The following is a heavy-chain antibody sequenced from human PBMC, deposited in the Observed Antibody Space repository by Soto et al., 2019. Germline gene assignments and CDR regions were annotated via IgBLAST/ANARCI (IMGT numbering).Heavy chain of an antibody. CDR3: SRGDRGAFDL. CDR1: GFTFSYYW. Sequence: EVQLVESGGGLVRPGGSLRLSCAASGFTFSYYWMHWVRQAPGKGLVWVSRIHSDGSSTTYADFVKGRFIISRDNARNTVDLQMNSVRVQDTAVYYCSRGDRGAFDLWGQVTVFTVSS. CDR2: IHSDGSST. J-gene: IGHJ3*01. V-gene: IGHV3-74*01. D-gene: IGHD1-26*01.